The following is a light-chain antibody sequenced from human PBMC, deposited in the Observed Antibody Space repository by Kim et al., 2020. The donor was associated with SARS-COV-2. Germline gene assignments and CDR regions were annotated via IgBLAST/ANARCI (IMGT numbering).Light chain of an antibody. Sequence: GKSIPVACAGTSSDIGTYNLVSWYQQHPGKAPKVMIYEVYKRPSGISDRFSGSKSGNTASLTISGLQAEDEADYFCCSFAGSATWVFGGGSKVTVL. CDR1: SSDIGTYNL. CDR3: CSFAGSATWV. V-gene: IGLV2-23*02. CDR2: EVY. J-gene: IGLJ3*02.